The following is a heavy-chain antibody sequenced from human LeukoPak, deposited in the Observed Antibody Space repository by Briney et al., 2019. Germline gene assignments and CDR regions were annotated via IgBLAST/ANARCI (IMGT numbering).Heavy chain of an antibody. J-gene: IGHJ6*03. V-gene: IGHV1-18*01. Sequence: ASVKVSCKASGYTFTSYGISWVRQAPGQGLEWMGWISAYNGNTNYAQKLQGRVTMTRDTSISTAYMELSRLRSDDTAVYYCARAAGNVVVPAAIYYYYYYMDVWGKGTTVTVSS. CDR2: ISAYNGNT. CDR1: GYTFTSYG. D-gene: IGHD2-2*02. CDR3: ARAAGNVVVPAAIYYYYYYMDV.